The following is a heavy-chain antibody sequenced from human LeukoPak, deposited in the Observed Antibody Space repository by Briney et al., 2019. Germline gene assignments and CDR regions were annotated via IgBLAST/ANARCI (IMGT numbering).Heavy chain of an antibody. J-gene: IGHJ4*02. V-gene: IGHV3-20*04. Sequence: PGGSLRLSCAASGFTFDDYGMSWVRQAPAKGLEWVSGINWNGGSTGYADSVKGRFTISRDNAKNSLYLQMNSLRAEDTALYYCARDRGVVAKGYFDYWGQGTLVTVSS. D-gene: IGHD3-10*01. CDR1: GFTFDDYG. CDR2: INWNGGST. CDR3: ARDRGVVAKGYFDY.